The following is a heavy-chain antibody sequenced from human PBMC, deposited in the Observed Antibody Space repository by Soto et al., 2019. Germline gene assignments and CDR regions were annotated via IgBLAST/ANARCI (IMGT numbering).Heavy chain of an antibody. D-gene: IGHD3-9*01. Sequence: QVQLVQSGGEMRKPGASVKVSCKASGYTITNFGISWVRQAPGQGFEWVGWISGYNGDTNYAPKFRGRVIMTKDTSTTIAYMELTTLTSDDTAVYYCARDYDIWGEDWFDPWGQGTLVTASS. CDR3: ARDYDIWGEDWFDP. CDR2: ISGYNGDT. CDR1: GYTITNFG. J-gene: IGHJ5*02. V-gene: IGHV1-18*01.